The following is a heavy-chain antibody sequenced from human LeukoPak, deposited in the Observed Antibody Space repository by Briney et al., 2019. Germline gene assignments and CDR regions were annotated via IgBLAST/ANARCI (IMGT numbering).Heavy chain of an antibody. Sequence: SETLSPTCTVSGGSISSYYWSWIRQPPGKGLEWIGYIYYSGSTNYNPSLKSRVTISVDTSKNQFSLKLSSVTAADTAVYYCARSACSGGSCFFDYWGQGTLVTVSS. J-gene: IGHJ4*02. CDR2: IYYSGST. CDR3: ARSACSGGSCFFDY. CDR1: GGSISSYY. V-gene: IGHV4-59*08. D-gene: IGHD2-15*01.